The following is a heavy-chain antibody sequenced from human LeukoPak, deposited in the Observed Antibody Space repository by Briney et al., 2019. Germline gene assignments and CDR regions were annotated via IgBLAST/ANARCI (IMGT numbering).Heavy chain of an antibody. V-gene: IGHV4-4*02. CDR1: GGSISRSNW. CDR2: IYYSGST. J-gene: IGHJ4*02. CDR3: ARQTGSGLFILP. D-gene: IGHD3/OR15-3a*01. Sequence: SETLSLTCAVSGGSISRSNWWSWVRQPPGQGLEWIGSIYYSGSTYYNPSLKSRVTISVDTSKNQFSLKLSSVTAADTAVYYCARQTGSGLFILPGGQGTLVTVSS.